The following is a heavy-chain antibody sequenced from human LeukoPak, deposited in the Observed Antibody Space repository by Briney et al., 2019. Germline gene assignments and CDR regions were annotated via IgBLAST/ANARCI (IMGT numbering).Heavy chain of an antibody. V-gene: IGHV4-59*01. CDR3: ARVPGTYLYYFDY. CDR1: GVSISSYY. CDR2: IYYSGSSNSGST. D-gene: IGHD1-26*01. Sequence: SETLSLTCTVSGVSISSYYWTWIRQPPGKALEWIGYIYYSGSSNSGSTNYNPALKSRVTISMDTSKNQFSLKLTSVTAADTAVYYCARVPGTYLYYFDYWGQGTLVTVSS. J-gene: IGHJ4*02.